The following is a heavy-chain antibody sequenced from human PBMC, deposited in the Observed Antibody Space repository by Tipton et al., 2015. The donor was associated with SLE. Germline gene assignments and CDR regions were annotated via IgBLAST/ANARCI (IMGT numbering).Heavy chain of an antibody. Sequence: SLRLSCAASGFTFSSYSMNWVRQAPGKGLEWVSSISSSSSYIYYADSVKGRFTISRDNAKDSLYPQMNSLRAEDTAVYYCAREVGRDYDFWSGYSGHYMDVWGKGTTVTVSS. D-gene: IGHD3-3*01. CDR3: AREVGRDYDFWSGYSGHYMDV. CDR2: ISSSSSYI. CDR1: GFTFSSYS. V-gene: IGHV3-21*01. J-gene: IGHJ6*03.